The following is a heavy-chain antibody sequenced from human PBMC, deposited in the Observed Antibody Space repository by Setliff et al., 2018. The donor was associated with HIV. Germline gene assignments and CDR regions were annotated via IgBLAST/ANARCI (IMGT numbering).Heavy chain of an antibody. V-gene: IGHV1-8*01. CDR1: GYTFSNYD. CDR2: MNPNSGNT. CDR3: ARVATVSHPGDYFDY. D-gene: IGHD4-4*01. J-gene: IGHJ4*02. Sequence: GASVKVSCKAPGYTFSNYDINWVRQATGQGLEWVGWMNPNSGNTGYAQKFQGRVTLTRNTSISTAYMELSSLRSEDTAVYSCARVATVSHPGDYFDYWGQGTLVTVSS.